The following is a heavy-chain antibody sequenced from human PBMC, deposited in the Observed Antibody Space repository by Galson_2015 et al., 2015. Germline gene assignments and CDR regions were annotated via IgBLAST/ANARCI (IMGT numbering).Heavy chain of an antibody. CDR2: ISSNGGST. D-gene: IGHD6-19*01. CDR1: GFTFSSYA. CDR3: ARYSVGKTYSSGGRGALDI. Sequence: SLRLSCAASGFTFSSYAMHWVRQAPGKGLEYVSAISSNGGSTHYANSVRGRFTISRDNSKNTLYLQMGSLRAEDMAVYYCARYSVGKTYSSGGRGALDIWGQGTMVTVSS. J-gene: IGHJ3*02. V-gene: IGHV3-64*01.